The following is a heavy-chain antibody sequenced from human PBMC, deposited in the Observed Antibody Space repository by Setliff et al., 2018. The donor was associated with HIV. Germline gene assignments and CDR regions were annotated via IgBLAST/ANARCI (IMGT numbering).Heavy chain of an antibody. CDR3: AKRRVCNTSCYIVDYMDV. Sequence: PGGSLRLSCEASGFPFSAYAFSWVRQAPGKELEWVSTSGNGGIIVYTDSVKGRFTMSRDNSKNTLFLVLTSLRPEDTAVYYCAKRRVCNTSCYIVDYMDVWGKGTTVTVS. J-gene: IGHJ6*03. V-gene: IGHV3-23*01. CDR1: GFPFSAYA. D-gene: IGHD2-21*01. CDR2: SGNGGII.